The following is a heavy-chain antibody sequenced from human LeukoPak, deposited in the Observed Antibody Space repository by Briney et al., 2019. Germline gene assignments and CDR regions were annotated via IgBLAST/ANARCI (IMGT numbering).Heavy chain of an antibody. Sequence: GGSLRLSCASPGSTLSDYYVNWIRQAPGKGLEWVSQINNTGYSKDYAYSVQGRFIISRDNVQDAVSLQMNSLRVADSGVVYWSREESGGNNFDYWGQGILVTASS. CDR1: GSTLSDYY. D-gene: IGHD4-23*01. CDR2: INNTGYSK. CDR3: SREESGGNNFDY. V-gene: IGHV3-11*01. J-gene: IGHJ4*02.